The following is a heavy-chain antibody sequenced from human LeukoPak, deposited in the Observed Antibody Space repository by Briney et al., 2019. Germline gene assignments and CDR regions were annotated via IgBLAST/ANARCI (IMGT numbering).Heavy chain of an antibody. CDR2: ISYDGSTK. Sequence: GRSLRLSREASGFTFSNYAMHWVRRAPGKGLEWVALISYDGSTKHYADSVKGRFTISRDNSKNTLSLQINSLRSEDTAVYYCAKDLHYYGPGSSPQYWGQGTLVTVSS. J-gene: IGHJ4*02. CDR3: AKDLHYYGPGSSPQY. V-gene: IGHV3-30*18. CDR1: GFTFSNYA. D-gene: IGHD3-10*01.